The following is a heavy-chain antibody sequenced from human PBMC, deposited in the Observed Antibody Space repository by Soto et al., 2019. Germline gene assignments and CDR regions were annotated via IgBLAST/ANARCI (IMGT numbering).Heavy chain of an antibody. V-gene: IGHV4-61*01. CDR2: IYYSGST. J-gene: IGHJ4*02. Sequence: LSLTCTVSGGSVSSGSYYWSWIRQPPGKGLEWIGYIYYSGSTNYNPSLKSRVTISVDTSKNQFSLKLSSVTAADTAVYYCARWNYDILTGYYPIDYWGQGTLVTVSS. D-gene: IGHD3-9*01. CDR3: ARWNYDILTGYYPIDY. CDR1: GGSVSSGSYY.